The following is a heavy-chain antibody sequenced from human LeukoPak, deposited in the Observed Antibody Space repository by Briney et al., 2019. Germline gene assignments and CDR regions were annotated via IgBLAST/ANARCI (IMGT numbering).Heavy chain of an antibody. J-gene: IGHJ6*02. CDR1: GGSISSYY. CDR2: IYYSGST. V-gene: IGHV4-59*01. D-gene: IGHD6-19*01. Sequence: SETLSLTCTVSGGSISSYYWSWIRQPPGKGLEWIGYIYYSGSTNYNPSLKSRVTISVDTSKNQFSLKLSSVTAADTAVYYCAGGGSSGWYYYGMDVWGQGTTVTVSS. CDR3: AGGGSSGWYYYGMDV.